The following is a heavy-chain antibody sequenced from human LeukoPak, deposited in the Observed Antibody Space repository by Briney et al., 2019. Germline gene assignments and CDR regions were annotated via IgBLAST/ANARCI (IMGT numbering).Heavy chain of an antibody. Sequence: GGSLRLSCAASGFTFSAYGMSWFRQAPGKGLEWVSAITYSSGNTYYADSVKGRFTISRDNSKNTLYLQMNSLGAEDTALYYCAKDGTGRGGDCYSDYWGQGTLVTVSS. CDR2: ITYSSGNT. CDR3: AKDGTGRGGDCYSDY. D-gene: IGHD2-21*02. J-gene: IGHJ4*02. V-gene: IGHV3-23*01. CDR1: GFTFSAYG.